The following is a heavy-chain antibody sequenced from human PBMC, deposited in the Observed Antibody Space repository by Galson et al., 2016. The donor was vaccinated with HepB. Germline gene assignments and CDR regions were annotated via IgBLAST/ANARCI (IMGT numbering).Heavy chain of an antibody. Sequence: SLRLSCAASGFTFSNYNMHWVRQAPGKGLQYVSSISYNGETTHYADSVKGGFTISRDNSKNILYLQMSSLRVEDTSVYYCVRQPTYGYPFDYWGQGTLVTVSS. D-gene: IGHD5-18*01. CDR2: ISYNGETT. CDR1: GFTFSNYN. CDR3: VRQPTYGYPFDY. V-gene: IGHV3-64D*08. J-gene: IGHJ4*02.